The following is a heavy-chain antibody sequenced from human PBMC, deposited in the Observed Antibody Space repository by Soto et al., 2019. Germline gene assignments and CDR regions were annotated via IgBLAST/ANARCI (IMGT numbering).Heavy chain of an antibody. J-gene: IGHJ5*02. CDR3: AGAIARPFYSSSGRGWFDP. Sequence: QVQLQESGPGLVKPSQTLSLTCTVSGGSISSGGYYWSWIRQHPGRGLEWIGYIYYSGSTYYNPSLKSRVTIPVDTSKNQFSLKLSSVTAADTAVYYCAGAIARPFYSSSGRGWFDPWGQGTLVTVSS. CDR1: GGSISSGGYY. D-gene: IGHD6-13*01. CDR2: IYYSGST. V-gene: IGHV4-31*03.